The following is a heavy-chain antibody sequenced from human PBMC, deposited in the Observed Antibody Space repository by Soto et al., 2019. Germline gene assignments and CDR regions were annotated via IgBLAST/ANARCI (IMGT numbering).Heavy chain of an antibody. Sequence: GSLRLSCAASGFTFSNVWMSWVRQAPGKGLEWVGRIKSKSESETRDYAAPVRGRFTISRDDSNNRLYLQINSLKTEDTGVYYCTTVLPHASSWFDYWGQGTQVTVS. V-gene: IGHV3-15*01. CDR1: GFTFSNVW. CDR2: IKSKSESETR. D-gene: IGHD6-13*01. J-gene: IGHJ4*02. CDR3: TTVLPHASSWFDY.